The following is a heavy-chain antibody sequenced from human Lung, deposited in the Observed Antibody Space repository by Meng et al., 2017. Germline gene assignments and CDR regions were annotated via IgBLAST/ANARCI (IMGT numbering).Heavy chain of an antibody. CDR3: ARGPTTMAHDFDY. D-gene: IGHD4-11*01. J-gene: IGHJ4*02. CDR1: GGSFSYYY. Sequence: QGQLRQGGAGLLKPPETLSLTCVVSGGSFSYYYWSWIRQPPGKGLEWIGEINHSGSTNYNPSLESRATISVDTSQNNLSLKLSAVTAADSAVYYCARGPTTMAHDFDYWGQGTLVTVSS. V-gene: IGHV4-34*01. CDR2: INHSGST.